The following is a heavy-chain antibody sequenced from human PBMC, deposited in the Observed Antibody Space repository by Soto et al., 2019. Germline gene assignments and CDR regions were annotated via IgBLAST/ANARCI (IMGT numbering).Heavy chain of an antibody. Sequence: QVQLVQSGAEVKKPGSSVKVSCKSSGGTFGSYAISWVRQAPGQGLEWMGGVIPIFGTPHYAKKFHGRVTSTADIPTSTAYLELSSLKSADTAVYYCAKIRWTISLQDEDAIWGQGTLVIVSS. J-gene: IGHJ4*02. CDR3: AKIRWTISLQDEDAI. CDR2: VIPIFGTP. D-gene: IGHD2-15*01. V-gene: IGHV1-69*06. CDR1: GGTFGSYA.